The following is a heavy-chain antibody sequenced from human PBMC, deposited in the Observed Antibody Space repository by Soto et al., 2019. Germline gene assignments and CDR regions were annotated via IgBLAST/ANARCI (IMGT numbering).Heavy chain of an antibody. D-gene: IGHD4-17*01. CDR3: AKVPNPHYGGNSRRQYFQH. J-gene: IGHJ1*01. Sequence: GGSLRLSCAASGFTFSSYGMHWVRQAPGKGLEWVAVISYDGSNKYYADSVKGRFTISRDNSKNTLYLQMNSLRAEDTAVYYCAKVPNPHYGGNSRRQYFQHWGQGTLVTVSS. V-gene: IGHV3-30*18. CDR1: GFTFSSYG. CDR2: ISYDGSNK.